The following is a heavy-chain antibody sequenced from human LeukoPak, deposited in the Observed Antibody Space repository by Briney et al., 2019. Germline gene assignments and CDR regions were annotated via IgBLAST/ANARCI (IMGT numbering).Heavy chain of an antibody. D-gene: IGHD6-19*01. Sequence: SETLSLACTVSGGSINSHYWSWIRQPPGKGLEWIGDIYYKGNTNYNPSLKSRVTISVDTSKNHLSLKLTSVLAADTAIYYCVRRDNTGWNYFDYWGQGILVTVSS. CDR3: VRRDNTGWNYFDY. V-gene: IGHV4-59*08. CDR1: GGSINSHY. CDR2: IYYKGNT. J-gene: IGHJ4*02.